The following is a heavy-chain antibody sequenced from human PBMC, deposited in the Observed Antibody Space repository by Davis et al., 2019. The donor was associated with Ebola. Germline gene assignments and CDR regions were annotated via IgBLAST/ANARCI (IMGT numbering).Heavy chain of an antibody. CDR1: GFTYSNYW. CDR2: ITSDGGDT. D-gene: IGHD3-16*01. CDR3: GRVIMIPGIGMDV. Sequence: GESLKISCAASGFTYSNYWMHWVRQAPGKGLVWVSRITSDGGDTSYEESVKGRFTMFRDNAKNTLYLQMNSLRAEDTAVYYCGRVIMIPGIGMDVWGQGTTVTVSS. J-gene: IGHJ6*02. V-gene: IGHV3-74*01.